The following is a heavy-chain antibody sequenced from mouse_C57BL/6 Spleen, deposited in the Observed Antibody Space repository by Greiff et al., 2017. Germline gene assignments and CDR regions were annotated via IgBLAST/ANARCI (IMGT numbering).Heavy chain of an antibody. J-gene: IGHJ4*01. CDR2: IRNKANGYTT. D-gene: IGHD6-1*01. CDR3: ARYRRGQDYAMDY. CDR1: GFTFTDYY. V-gene: IGHV7-3*01. Sequence: EVKLMESGGGLVQPGGSLSLSCAASGFTFTDYYMSWVRQPPGKALEWLGFIRNKANGYTTEYSASVKGRFTISRDNSQSILYLQMNALRAEDSATYYCARYRRGQDYAMDYWGQGTSVTVSS.